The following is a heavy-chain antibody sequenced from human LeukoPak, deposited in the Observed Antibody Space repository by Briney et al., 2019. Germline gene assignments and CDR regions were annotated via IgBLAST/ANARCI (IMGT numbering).Heavy chain of an antibody. J-gene: IGHJ3*01. CDR2: IYPGDSDI. D-gene: IGHD2-2*01. Sequence: GGSLRISCKGSGYSFANYWIGWVRQMPGKGLEWMGIIYPGDSDIRNSPSFQGRVTISVDKSTSTVYLQWSSLKASDTAMYYCARDGPVPATADAFDFWGQGTMVTVSS. CDR1: GYSFANYW. V-gene: IGHV5-51*01. CDR3: ARDGPVPATADAFDF.